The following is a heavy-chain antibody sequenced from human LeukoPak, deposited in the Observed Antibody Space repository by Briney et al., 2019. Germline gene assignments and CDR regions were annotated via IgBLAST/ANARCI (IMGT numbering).Heavy chain of an antibody. V-gene: IGHV4-34*01. Sequence: KASETLSLTCAVYGGSFSGYYWSWIRQPPGKGLEWIGETNHSGSTNYNPSLKSRVTISVDTSKNQFSLKLSSVTAADTAVYYCARATPRGHVDYWGQGTLVTVSS. D-gene: IGHD2-15*01. J-gene: IGHJ4*02. CDR1: GGSFSGYY. CDR3: ARATPRGHVDY. CDR2: TNHSGST.